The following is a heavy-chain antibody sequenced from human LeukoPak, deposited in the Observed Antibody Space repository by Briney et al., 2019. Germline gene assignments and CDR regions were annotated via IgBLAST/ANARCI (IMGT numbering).Heavy chain of an antibody. CDR3: ARAGGGYQLLLNAFDI. J-gene: IGHJ3*02. D-gene: IGHD2-2*01. CDR1: GFTFDDYG. CDR2: INWNGGST. V-gene: IGHV3-20*04. Sequence: GGTLRLSCAASGFTFDDYGMSWVRQAPGKGLEWVSGINWNGGSTGYADSVKGRFTISRDNAKNSLYLQMNSLRAEDTALYYCARAGGGYQLLLNAFDIWGQGTMVTVSS.